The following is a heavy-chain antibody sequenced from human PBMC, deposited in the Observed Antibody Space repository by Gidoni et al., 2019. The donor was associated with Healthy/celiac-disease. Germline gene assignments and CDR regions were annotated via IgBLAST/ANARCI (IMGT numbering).Heavy chain of an antibody. D-gene: IGHD6-13*01. CDR3: ARDGIAAAGPQEELYGMDV. V-gene: IGHV4-4*07. CDR1: GGSISSYY. J-gene: IGHJ6*02. CDR2: IYTSGST. Sequence: DSGPGLVKPSATLPLTCTVSGGSISSYYWSWIRQPAGKGLEWIGRIYTSGSTNYHPSLKSRVTMSVDPSKNQFTLKLSSVTAADTAVYYCARDGIAAAGPQEELYGMDVLGQGTTVTVSS.